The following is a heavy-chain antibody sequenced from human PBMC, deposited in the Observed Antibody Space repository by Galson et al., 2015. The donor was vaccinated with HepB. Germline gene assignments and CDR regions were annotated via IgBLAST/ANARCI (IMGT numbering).Heavy chain of an antibody. D-gene: IGHD3-16*01. Sequence: SLRLSCAGSGFIFRHHAMAWIRQAPGKGLEWVSGINGRGSTRSYSDAVKGRFSISTDNSQDTVFLQMDNLRAEDTAAYYCVKEGSWFGGDWFHPWGQGILVTVSS. CDR2: INGRGSTR. J-gene: IGHJ5*02. CDR3: VKEGSWFGGDWFHP. CDR1: GFIFRHHA. V-gene: IGHV3-23*01.